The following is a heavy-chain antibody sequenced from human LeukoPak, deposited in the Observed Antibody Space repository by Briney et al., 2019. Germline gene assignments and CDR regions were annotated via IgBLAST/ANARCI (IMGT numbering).Heavy chain of an antibody. V-gene: IGHV3-7*01. CDR2: IKQDGSEK. CDR1: GFTFSSYW. Sequence: GGSLRLSCAASGFTFSSYWMSWVRQVPGKGLEWVANIKQDGSEKYYADSVKGRFTISRDNSKNTLYLQMNSLRAEDTAVYYCARGPRFAIRMIVVVTKGHFDYWGQGALVTVSS. CDR3: ARGPRFAIRMIVVVTKGHFDY. J-gene: IGHJ4*02. D-gene: IGHD3-22*01.